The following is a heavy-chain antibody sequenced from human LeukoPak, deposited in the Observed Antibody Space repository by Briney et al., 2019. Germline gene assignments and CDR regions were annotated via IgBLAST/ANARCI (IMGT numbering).Heavy chain of an antibody. CDR2: IYYSGST. D-gene: IGHD3-10*01. Sequence: KPSETLSLTCTVSGGSISSYYWSWIRQPPGKGLEWIGYIYYSGSTNYNPSLKSRVTISVDTSKNQFSLKLSSVNAADTAVYYCARARRFGELLSNYYYYYMDVWGEGTTVTVSS. CDR3: ARARRFGELLSNYYYYYMDV. J-gene: IGHJ6*03. V-gene: IGHV4-59*01. CDR1: GGSISSYY.